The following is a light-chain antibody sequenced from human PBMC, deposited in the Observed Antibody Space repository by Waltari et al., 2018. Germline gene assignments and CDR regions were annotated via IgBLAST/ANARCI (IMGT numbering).Light chain of an antibody. Sequence: EIVLTQSPDTLSLSPGERATLSCRASQSVGGYLAWYQPKPGLPPRLLIYDASNRATGIPARFSGSGSGTDFTLKISRLEAEDVGVYYCMQRIEFPWTFGQGTKVEIK. V-gene: IGKV3-11*01. CDR2: DAS. CDR3: MQRIEFPWT. J-gene: IGKJ1*01. CDR1: QSVGGY.